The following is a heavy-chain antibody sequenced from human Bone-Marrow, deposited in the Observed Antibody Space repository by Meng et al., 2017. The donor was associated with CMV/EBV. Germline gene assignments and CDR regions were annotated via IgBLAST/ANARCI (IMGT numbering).Heavy chain of an antibody. D-gene: IGHD5-18*01. CDR2: ISGNSGSI. V-gene: IGHV3-9*03. CDR3: AKDMGYSYGYGAFDI. Sequence: SLKISCAASGFTFDDYAMHWVRQAPGKGLEWVSGISGNSGSIDYADSVKGRFTISRDNTKKTLYLRMNSLRVEDMALYYCAKDMGYSYGYGAFDIWGQGTMVTVSS. CDR1: GFTFDDYA. J-gene: IGHJ3*02.